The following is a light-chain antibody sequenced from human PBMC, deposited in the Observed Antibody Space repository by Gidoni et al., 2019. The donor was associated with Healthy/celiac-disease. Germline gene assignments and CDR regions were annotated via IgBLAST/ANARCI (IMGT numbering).Light chain of an antibody. V-gene: IGKV2-28*01. Sequence: DIVMTQSPLSLPVTPGEPASISCRSSQSLLHSNGYNYLDWYLQKPWQSPQLLIYLGSNLASGVPDRFSGSGSGTDFTLKISRVEAEDVGVYYCMQALQTPLTFXGXTKVEIK. CDR2: LGS. CDR1: QSLLHSNGYNY. CDR3: MQALQTPLT. J-gene: IGKJ4*01.